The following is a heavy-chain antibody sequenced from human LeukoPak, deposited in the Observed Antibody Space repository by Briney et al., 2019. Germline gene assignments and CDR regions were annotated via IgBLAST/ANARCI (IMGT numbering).Heavy chain of an antibody. CDR1: GGSFSGYY. CDR2: INHSGST. D-gene: IGHD3/OR15-3a*01. CDR3: ARERRDWLHNTPFFDY. Sequence: SETLSLTCAVYGGSFSGYYWSWIRQPPGKGLEWIGEINHSGSTNYNPSLKSRVTISVDTSKNQFSLKLSSVTAADTAAYYCARERRDWLHNTPFFDYWGQGTLVTVSS. J-gene: IGHJ4*02. V-gene: IGHV4-34*01.